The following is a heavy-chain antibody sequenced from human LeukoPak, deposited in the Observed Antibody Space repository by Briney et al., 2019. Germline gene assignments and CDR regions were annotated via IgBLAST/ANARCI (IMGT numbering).Heavy chain of an antibody. CDR1: GFTFSSYW. CDR2: INSDGSST. CDR3: AKGLDSSSWSYYFDY. J-gene: IGHJ4*02. Sequence: GGSLRLSCAASGFTFSSYWMHWVRQAPGKGLVWVSRINSDGSSTSYADSVKGRFTISRDNAKNTLYLQMNSLRAEDMALYYCAKGLDSSSWSYYFDYWGQGTLVTVSS. D-gene: IGHD6-13*01. V-gene: IGHV3-74*01.